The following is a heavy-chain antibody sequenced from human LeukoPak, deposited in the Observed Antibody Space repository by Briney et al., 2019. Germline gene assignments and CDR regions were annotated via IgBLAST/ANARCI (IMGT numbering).Heavy chain of an antibody. CDR3: ARGRRDGYNLRNFDY. CDR2: IYSSGST. Sequence: SETLSLTCTVSGGSIRNYFWSWIRQPPGKGLEWIGYIYSSGSTNYNPSLKSRVTISVDTSKNQFSLKLRSVTAADTAVYYCARGRRDGYNLRNFDYWGQGTLVTVSS. J-gene: IGHJ4*02. CDR1: GGSIRNYF. D-gene: IGHD5-24*01. V-gene: IGHV4-59*12.